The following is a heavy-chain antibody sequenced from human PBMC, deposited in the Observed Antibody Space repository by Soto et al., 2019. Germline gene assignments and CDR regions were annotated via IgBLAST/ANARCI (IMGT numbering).Heavy chain of an antibody. CDR2: IYWVDEK. V-gene: IGHV2-5*02. J-gene: IGHJ4*02. D-gene: IGHD3-10*01. CDR1: GLSLSTSGVG. Sequence: QITLKESGPTLVKPTQTLTLTCTFSGLSLSTSGVGVGWIRQPPGKALEWLAIIYWVDEKRYSPSLKTRLPVTKDTSKNQVVLTMTNVDPVDTATYYCAHRAYCDSGKQFDSWCQGTLVSVSS. CDR3: AHRAYCDSGKQFDS.